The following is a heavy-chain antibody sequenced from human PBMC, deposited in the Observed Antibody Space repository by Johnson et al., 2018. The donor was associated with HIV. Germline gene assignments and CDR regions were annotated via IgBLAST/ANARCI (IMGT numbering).Heavy chain of an antibody. CDR1: GFTVSSNY. D-gene: IGHD6-19*01. CDR3: ARGDSSGWDAFDI. J-gene: IGHJ3*02. CDR2: IYSGGST. Sequence: VQLVESGGGLVQPGGSLRLSCAASGFTVSSNYMSWVRQAPGKGLEWVSVIYSGGSTYYADSVKGRFTIPRDNSKNTLYLQMNSLRAEDTAVYYCARGDSSGWDAFDIWGQGTMVTVSS. V-gene: IGHV3-66*02.